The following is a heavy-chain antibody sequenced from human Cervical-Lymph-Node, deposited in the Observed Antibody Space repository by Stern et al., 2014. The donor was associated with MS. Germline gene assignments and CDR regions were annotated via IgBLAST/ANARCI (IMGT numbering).Heavy chain of an antibody. D-gene: IGHD2-8*01. CDR2: ISYDGNHK. CDR3: ARDYEDTSMLFDH. Sequence: VQLVQSGGAVVQPGRSLRLSCAASGFTFSSYGLHCVRQAPGKGLEWGTVISYDGNHKYYAASVKGRFTISRDNSKNTLHLQMNSVTPDDTAIYYCARDYEDTSMLFDHWGQGTLVTVSS. CDR1: GFTFSSYG. J-gene: IGHJ4*02. V-gene: IGHV3-30*03.